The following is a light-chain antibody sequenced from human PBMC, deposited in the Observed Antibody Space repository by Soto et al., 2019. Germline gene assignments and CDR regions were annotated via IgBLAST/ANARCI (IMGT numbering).Light chain of an antibody. CDR1: QSISSY. Sequence: DIQMTQSPSSLSASVGDRVTITCRASQSISSYLNWYQQKPGKAPKLLIYAASSLQSGVPSRFSGSGSGTDFTLTISSLQPEDFATYYCQQYNNWPLGFGQGTKV. CDR3: QQYNNWPLG. CDR2: AAS. J-gene: IGKJ1*01. V-gene: IGKV1-39*01.